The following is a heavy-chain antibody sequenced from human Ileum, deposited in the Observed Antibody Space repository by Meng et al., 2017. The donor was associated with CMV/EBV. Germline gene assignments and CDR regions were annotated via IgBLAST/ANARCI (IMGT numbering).Heavy chain of an antibody. CDR2: INSDATST. D-gene: IGHD5-12*01. CDR3: TRGQSGYGRFNS. Sequence: SCAASGFIFSSHWMHWVRQAPGKGLVWVSRINSDATSTSYADSVKGRFTITRDNAKDTLYLQMNSLRDEDMGVYYCTRGQSGYGRFNSWGQGTLVTVSS. CDR1: GFIFSSHW. V-gene: IGHV3-74*01. J-gene: IGHJ5*01.